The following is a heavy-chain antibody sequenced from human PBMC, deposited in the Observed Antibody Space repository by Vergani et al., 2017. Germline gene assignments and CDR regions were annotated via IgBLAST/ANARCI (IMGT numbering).Heavy chain of an antibody. J-gene: IGHJ3*02. Sequence: QVQLVESGGGLVKPGGSLRLSCAASGFTFSSYAMHWVRQAPSKGLEWVAVISYDGSNKYYADSVKGRFTISRDNSKNSLYLQMNSLRAGDTAVYYCARGHLRSQGAFDIWGQGTMVTVSS. CDR2: ISYDGSNK. CDR1: GFTFSSYA. D-gene: IGHD4-17*01. CDR3: ARGHLRSQGAFDI. V-gene: IGHV3-30*14.